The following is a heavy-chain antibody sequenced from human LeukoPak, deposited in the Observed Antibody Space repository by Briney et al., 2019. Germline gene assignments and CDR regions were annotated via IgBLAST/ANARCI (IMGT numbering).Heavy chain of an antibody. CDR1: GFTFSSYE. J-gene: IGHJ4*02. V-gene: IGHV3-48*03. D-gene: IGHD3-22*01. CDR2: ISSSGSTI. CDR3: ARAGQFWGSGYYYGDY. Sequence: GGSLRLSCAASGFTFSSYEMNWVRQAPGKGLEWVSYISSSGSTIYYADSVKGRFTISRDNAKNSLYLQMNSLRAEDTAVYYCARAGQFWGSGYYYGDYWGQGILVTVSS.